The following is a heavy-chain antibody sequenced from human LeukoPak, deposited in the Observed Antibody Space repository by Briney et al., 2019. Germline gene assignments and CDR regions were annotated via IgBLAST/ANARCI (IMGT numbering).Heavy chain of an antibody. D-gene: IGHD3-3*01. Sequence: NPSETLSLTCTVSGGSISSSSYYWGWIRQPPGKGLEWIGSIYYSGSTYYNPSLKSRVTISVDTSKNQFSLKLSSVTAADTDVYYCARLAPTGDFWSGYYSWGRPHYYYYMDVWGKGATVTVSS. V-gene: IGHV4-39*01. CDR3: ARLAPTGDFWSGYYSWGRPHYYYYMDV. CDR1: GGSISSSSYY. J-gene: IGHJ6*03. CDR2: IYYSGST.